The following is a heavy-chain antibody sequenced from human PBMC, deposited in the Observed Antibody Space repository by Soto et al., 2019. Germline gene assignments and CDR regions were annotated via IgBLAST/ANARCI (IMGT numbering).Heavy chain of an antibody. J-gene: IGHJ6*02. V-gene: IGHV5-51*01. D-gene: IGHD6-13*01. CDR2: IYPGDSDT. Sequence: GESLKISCKGSGYSLTSYWIGWVRQMPGKGLEWMGIIYPGDSDTRYSPSFQGQVTISADKSISTAYLQWSSLKASDTAMYYCARHRPAAAAFMDVWGQGTTVTVSS. CDR3: ARHRPAAAAFMDV. CDR1: GYSLTSYW.